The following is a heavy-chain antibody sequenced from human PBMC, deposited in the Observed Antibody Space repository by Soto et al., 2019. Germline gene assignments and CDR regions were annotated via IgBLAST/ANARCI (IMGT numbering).Heavy chain of an antibody. V-gene: IGHV4-59*01. Sequence: QVQLQESGPGLVKPSETLSLTCTVSGGSISSYYWSWIRQPPGKGLEWIGYIYYSGSTNYKPSLKSRVTIAVDTSKNQFSLKRSSVTAADTAVYYCARDLADYDFWSGPEVIGFDPWGQGTLVTVSS. CDR1: GGSISSYY. CDR3: ARDLADYDFWSGPEVIGFDP. D-gene: IGHD3-3*01. CDR2: IYYSGST. J-gene: IGHJ5*02.